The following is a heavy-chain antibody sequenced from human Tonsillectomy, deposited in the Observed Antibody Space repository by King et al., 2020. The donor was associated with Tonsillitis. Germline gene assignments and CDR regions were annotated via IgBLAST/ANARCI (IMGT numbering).Heavy chain of an antibody. CDR1: GGSIRSHY. V-gene: IGHV4-4*08. CDR2: IYSSGST. J-gene: IGHJ4*02. D-gene: IGHD6-6*01. Sequence: QLQESGPGLAKPSETLSLTCTVSGGSIRSHYWSWIRQPPGKGLEWIGYIYSSGSTNYNPSLKSRVTISVDTSKNQFSLKLSFVTAADTAVYYCARLLPEYSRSAGCFDYWGQGTLVTVSS. CDR3: ARLLPEYSRSAGCFDY.